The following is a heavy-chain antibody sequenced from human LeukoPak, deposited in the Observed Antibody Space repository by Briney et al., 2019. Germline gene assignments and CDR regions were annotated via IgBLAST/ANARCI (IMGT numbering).Heavy chain of an antibody. D-gene: IGHD3-9*01. CDR2: ISSSGSTI. J-gene: IGHJ4*02. CDR1: GFTFSDYY. CDR3: AGGTGFIIKD. Sequence: GGSLRLSCAASGFTFSDYYMSWIRQAPGRGLEWVSYISSSGSTIYYADSVKGRFTISRDNAKNSLYLQMNNLRVEDTAMYYCAGGTGFIIKDWGQGTLVTVSS. V-gene: IGHV3-11*01.